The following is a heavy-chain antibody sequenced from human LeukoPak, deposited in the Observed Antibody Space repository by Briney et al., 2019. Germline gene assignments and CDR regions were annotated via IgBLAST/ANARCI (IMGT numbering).Heavy chain of an antibody. CDR2: IYYSGST. J-gene: IGHJ5*02. Sequence: SETLSLTCTVSGGSLSSYYWSWIRQPPGKGLEWIGYIYYSGSTNYNPSLKSRVTISVDTSKNQFSLKLSSVTAADTAVYYCAREDSSSWNNWFDPWGQGTLVTVSS. CDR1: GGSLSSYY. CDR3: AREDSSSWNNWFDP. V-gene: IGHV4-59*01. D-gene: IGHD6-13*01.